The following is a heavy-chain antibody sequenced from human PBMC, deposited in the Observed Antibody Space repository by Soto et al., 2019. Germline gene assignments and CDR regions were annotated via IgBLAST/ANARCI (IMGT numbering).Heavy chain of an antibody. CDR2: ISGSGGST. D-gene: IGHD6-13*01. V-gene: IGHV3-23*01. CDR1: GFTFSSYA. Sequence: EVQLLESGGGLVQPGGSLRLSCAASGFTFSSYAMSWVRQAPGKGLEWVSAISGSGGSTYYADSVKGRFTISRDNSKNTLYLQMNSLRAEDTAVYYCAKDMPQGIAAAGTSRGSLKFDYWGQGTLVTVSS. J-gene: IGHJ4*02. CDR3: AKDMPQGIAAAGTSRGSLKFDY.